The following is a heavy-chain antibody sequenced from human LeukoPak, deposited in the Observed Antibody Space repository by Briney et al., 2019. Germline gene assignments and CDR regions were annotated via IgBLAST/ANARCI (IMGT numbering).Heavy chain of an antibody. CDR1: GFSFDDYA. CDR3: ARELDYDFWSGPLDY. V-gene: IGHV3-9*01. J-gene: IGHJ4*02. CDR2: ISWNSDNI. Sequence: GGSLRLSCAASGFSFDDYAMHWVRQAPGKGLEWVSGISWNSDNIGYADSVKGRFTISRDNAKNSLYLQMNSLRAEDTAVYYCARELDYDFWSGPLDYWGQGTLVTVSS. D-gene: IGHD3-3*01.